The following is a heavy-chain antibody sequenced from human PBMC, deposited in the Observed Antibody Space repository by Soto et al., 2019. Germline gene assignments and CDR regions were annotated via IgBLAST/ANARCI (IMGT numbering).Heavy chain of an antibody. V-gene: IGHV3-21*01. CDR1: GFTFSSYS. D-gene: IGHD5-12*01. J-gene: IGHJ6*02. CDR3: TRQLTHRGYSGYDGPYYYGMDV. Sequence: PARSLRLSCAASGFTFSSYSMNWVRQAPGKGLEWVSSISSSSSNIYYADSVKGRFTISRHNAKNSLYLQMNSLRAEDTAVYYCTRQLTHRGYSGYDGPYYYGMDVWGQGTTVTVSS. CDR2: ISSSSSNI.